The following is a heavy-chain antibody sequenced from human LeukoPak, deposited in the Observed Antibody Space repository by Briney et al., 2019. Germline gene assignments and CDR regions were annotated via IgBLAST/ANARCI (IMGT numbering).Heavy chain of an antibody. V-gene: IGHV3-66*02. CDR1: RFTVSSNY. D-gene: IGHD3-10*02. J-gene: IGHJ4*02. CDR3: ARDSYVRGVIRLRFQN. Sequence: GGYLRLYCAASRFTVSSNYMSWLRQAPGQGLEWVSVIYSGGSTYYADSVKGRFTISRDNSKNTLYLQMNSLGAQDSAVYYCARDSYVRGVIRLRFQNWGQGTLVTVSS. CDR2: IYSGGST.